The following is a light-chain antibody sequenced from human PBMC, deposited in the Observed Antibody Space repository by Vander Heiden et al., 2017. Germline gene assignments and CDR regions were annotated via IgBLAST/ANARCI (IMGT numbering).Light chain of an antibody. J-gene: IGKJ2*01. V-gene: IGKV1-39*01. CDR2: AAS. CDR3: QQSYSIPYT. CDR1: QSISSY. Sequence: DIQLTPSPSSLSASVGDRVTISCRMSQSISSYLAWYQQKPGKAPELLIYAASSLQSGVPSRFSGSGSGTDFTLTISSLQPEDFATYYCQQSYSIPYTFGQGTKLEIK.